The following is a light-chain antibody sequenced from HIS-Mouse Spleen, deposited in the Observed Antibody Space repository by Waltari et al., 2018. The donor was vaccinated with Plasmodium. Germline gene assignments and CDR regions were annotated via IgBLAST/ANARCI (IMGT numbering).Light chain of an antibody. CDR2: AAS. V-gene: IGKV1-39*01. Sequence: IQVTQSPSSLSASVRARVTITCRASQSISSYLNWYQQKPGKAPKLLIYAASSLQSGVPSRFSGSGSGTDFTLTISSLQPEDFATYYCQQSYSTWTFGQGT. J-gene: IGKJ1*01. CDR3: QQSYSTWT. CDR1: QSISSY.